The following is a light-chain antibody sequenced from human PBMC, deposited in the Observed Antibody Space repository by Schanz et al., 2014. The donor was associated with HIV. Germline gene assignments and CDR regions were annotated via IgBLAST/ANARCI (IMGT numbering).Light chain of an antibody. CDR1: SSDVGGYNY. CDR2: EVS. Sequence: QSALTQPPSASGSPGQSVTISCTGTSSDVGGYNYVSWYQQHPGKAPKLMIYEVSERPSGVPDRFSGSKSGFSASLVITDLQAEDEGDYYCQSFDVSLGGVIFGVGTKLTVL. J-gene: IGLJ2*01. CDR3: QSFDVSLGGVI. V-gene: IGLV2-8*01.